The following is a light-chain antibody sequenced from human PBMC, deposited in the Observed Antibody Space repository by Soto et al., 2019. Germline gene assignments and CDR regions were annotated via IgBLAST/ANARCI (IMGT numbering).Light chain of an antibody. J-gene: IGLJ3*02. V-gene: IGLV2-14*01. Sequence: QSALTQPASVSGSPGQSITISCTGTSSDVCGYNYVSWYQQHPGKVPKLMIYGVSNRPSGVSNRFSGSKSGNTASLTISGLQAEDEADYYCSSYSSSSTRVFGGGTKVTVL. CDR2: GVS. CDR1: SSDVCGYNY. CDR3: SSYSSSSTRV.